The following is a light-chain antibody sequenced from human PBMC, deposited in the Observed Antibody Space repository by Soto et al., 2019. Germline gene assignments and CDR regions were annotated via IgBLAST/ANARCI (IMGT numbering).Light chain of an antibody. CDR2: QVT. CDR3: TSYSSSDIFYV. Sequence: QSALTQPASVSGSPGQSITISCTGTSSDIGGYYYVSWYQHHPGKAPKLLIYQVTNRPSRVSNRLSGSKSGNTASLTISGLQDEDEADYYCTSYSSSDIFYVFGTGTKLTVL. CDR1: SSDIGGYYY. V-gene: IGLV2-14*01. J-gene: IGLJ1*01.